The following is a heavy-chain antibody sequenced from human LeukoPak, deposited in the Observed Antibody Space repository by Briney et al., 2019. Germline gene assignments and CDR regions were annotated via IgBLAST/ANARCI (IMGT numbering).Heavy chain of an antibody. V-gene: IGHV4-34*01. CDR2: INHSGST. J-gene: IGHJ4*02. D-gene: IGHD3-22*01. CDR1: GGSFSGCY. Sequence: PSETLSLTCAVYGGSFSGCYWSWIRQPPGKGLEWIGEINHSGSTNYNPSLKSRVTISVDTSKNQFSLKLSSVTAADTAVYYCARGRSYYDSSGYQGDYWGQGTLVTVSS. CDR3: ARGRSYYDSSGYQGDY.